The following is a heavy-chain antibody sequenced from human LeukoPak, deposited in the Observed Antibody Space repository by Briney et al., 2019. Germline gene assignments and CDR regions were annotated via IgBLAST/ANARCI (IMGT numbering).Heavy chain of an antibody. D-gene: IGHD3-22*01. J-gene: IGHJ4*02. V-gene: IGHV3-23*01. CDR2: IIDSGNSI. CDR3: AKAGYDSSGYYYGYFDY. Sequence: PGGSLRLSCAASGFTFSSCAMSWVRRAPGKGLVWVSTIIDSGNSIYYADSAEGRFTISRDNSKNTLYLQMNSLRAEDTAVYYCAKAGYDSSGYYYGYFDYWGQGTLVTVSS. CDR1: GFTFSSCA.